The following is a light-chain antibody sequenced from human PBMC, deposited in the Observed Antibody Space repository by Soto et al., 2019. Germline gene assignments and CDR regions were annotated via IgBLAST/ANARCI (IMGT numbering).Light chain of an antibody. J-gene: IGLJ1*01. CDR1: SSNIGSNT. V-gene: IGLV1-44*01. CDR2: SNN. CDR3: AAWDDSLNSYV. Sequence: QSVLTRAPSASGTPGQRVSISCFGRSSNIGSNTVNWYQQLPGTAPKLLIYSNNQLPSGVPDRFSGSKSGTSASLAISGLQSEDEADYYCAAWDDSLNSYVFGTGTKVTVL.